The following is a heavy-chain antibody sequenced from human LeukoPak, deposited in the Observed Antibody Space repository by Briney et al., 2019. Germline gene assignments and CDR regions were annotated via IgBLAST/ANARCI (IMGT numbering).Heavy chain of an antibody. Sequence: GASVKVSCKASGYTFTGYYLHWVRLAPGQGLEWMGWINPNSGGTNYAHKFQGRVTMTRDTSISTAYMESSRLRPDDTAVYFCARAYSGFEAFDYWGQGTLVTVSS. CDR2: INPNSGGT. CDR1: GYTFTGYY. J-gene: IGHJ4*02. V-gene: IGHV1-2*02. CDR3: ARAYSGFEAFDY. D-gene: IGHD5-12*01.